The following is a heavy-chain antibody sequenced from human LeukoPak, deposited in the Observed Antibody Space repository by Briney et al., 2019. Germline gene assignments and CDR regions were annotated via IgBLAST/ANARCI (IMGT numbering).Heavy chain of an antibody. J-gene: IGHJ4*02. CDR1: GFTFSSCS. CDR3: ARGLRFLEWLWDY. CDR2: IGSSSSTI. Sequence: QSGGSLSLSCGAAGFTFSSCSMSWVRQARGEGLECVSYIGSSSSTIYYAESVKGRFTISRDNDKNSLYLQMNSLRAEDTAVYYCARGLRFLEWLWDYWGQGTLVTVSS. V-gene: IGHV3-48*01. D-gene: IGHD3-3*01.